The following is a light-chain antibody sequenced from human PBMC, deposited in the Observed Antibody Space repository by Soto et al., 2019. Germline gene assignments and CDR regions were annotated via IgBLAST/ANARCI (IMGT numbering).Light chain of an antibody. J-gene: IGKJ5*01. CDR2: GAS. CDR1: QSVMSNY. Sequence: EVVLTQSPGSLSLSPGERATLSFRASQSVMSNYLAWYQRKPGQAPRLLIYGASTRATGIPDRFSGSGSGTDFTLTISRLEPEDFAVYDCQQYGDSPITFGQGTRLEIK. V-gene: IGKV3-20*01. CDR3: QQYGDSPIT.